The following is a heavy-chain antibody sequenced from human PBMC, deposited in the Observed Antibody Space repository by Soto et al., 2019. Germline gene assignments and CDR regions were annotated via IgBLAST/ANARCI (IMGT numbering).Heavy chain of an antibody. V-gene: IGHV3-30*18. CDR1: GFTLSSHG. J-gene: IGHJ4*02. CDR3: AKAITMIVVVIKPNDY. CDR2: VSYDGGTK. Sequence: PGGSLRLSCAASGFTLSSHGMQWVRQAPGKGLEWVAVVSYDGGTKYYADSVKGRFTISRDNSKNTLYLQMNSLRAEDTAVYYCAKAITMIVVVIKPNDYWGQGTLVTVSS. D-gene: IGHD3-22*01.